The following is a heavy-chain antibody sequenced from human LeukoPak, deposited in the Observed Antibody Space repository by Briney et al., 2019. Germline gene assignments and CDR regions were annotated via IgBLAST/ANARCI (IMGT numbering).Heavy chain of an antibody. V-gene: IGHV3-23*01. CDR2: ISDSGGRT. CDR3: AKDLPFYYYYGMDV. CDR1: GITLSNYG. J-gene: IGHJ6*02. Sequence: PGGSLRLSCAVSGITLSNYGMSWVRQAPGKGLEWVAGISDSGGRTNYADSVKGRFTISRDSPKNTLYLQMNSLRAEDTAVYFCAKDLPFYYYYGMDVWGQGTTVTVSS.